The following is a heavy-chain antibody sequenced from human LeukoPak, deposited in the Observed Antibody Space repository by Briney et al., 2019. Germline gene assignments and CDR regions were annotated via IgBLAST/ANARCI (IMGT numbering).Heavy chain of an antibody. Sequence: GGSLRLSCAASGFPFSDYGIHWVRQAPGKGLEWVAFIRFEGDDDFYADSVKGRFTISRDNSKNTLYLQMNSLRAEDTAVYYCARGLERRRDAFDIWGQGTMVTVSS. CDR2: IRFEGDDD. D-gene: IGHD1-1*01. J-gene: IGHJ3*02. CDR1: GFPFSDYG. CDR3: ARGLERRRDAFDI. V-gene: IGHV3-30*02.